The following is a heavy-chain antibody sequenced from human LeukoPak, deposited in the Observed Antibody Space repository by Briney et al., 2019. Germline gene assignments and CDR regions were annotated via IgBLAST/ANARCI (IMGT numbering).Heavy chain of an antibody. CDR2: IYYSGST. V-gene: IGHV4-61*01. CDR1: GGSVSSGSYY. D-gene: IGHD4-17*01. Sequence: PAETLSLTCTVSGGSVSSGSYYWSWIRQPPGKGLEWFGYIYYSGSTNYNPSLKSRVTISVDTSKNQFSLKLSSVTAADTAVYYCARVYGDYGWVFDYWGQGTLVSVPS. J-gene: IGHJ4*02. CDR3: ARVYGDYGWVFDY.